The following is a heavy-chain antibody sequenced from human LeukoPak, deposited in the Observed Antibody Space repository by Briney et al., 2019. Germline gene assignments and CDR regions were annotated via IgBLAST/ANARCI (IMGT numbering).Heavy chain of an antibody. CDR1: GFTFSSYA. Sequence: GVSLRLSCAASGFTFSSYAMSWVRQAPGKGLEWVSANSGSGGSTYYADSVRGLFTISRDNSKNTLYLQINNLRAEDPAVYYCEKFGHYYDAFDIWGQGTMVTVSS. D-gene: IGHD3-10*01. CDR2: NSGSGGST. CDR3: EKFGHYYDAFDI. J-gene: IGHJ3*02. V-gene: IGHV3-23*01.